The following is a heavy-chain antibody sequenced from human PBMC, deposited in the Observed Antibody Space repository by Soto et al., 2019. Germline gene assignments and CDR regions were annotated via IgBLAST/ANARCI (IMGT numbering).Heavy chain of an antibody. CDR3: ARDFRPGLIVPTKSGFDP. V-gene: IGHV3-21*01. Sequence: PGGSLRLSCAASGFTFSSYSMNWVRQAPGKGLEWVSSISSSSSYIYYADSVKGRFTISRDNAKNSLYLQMNSLRAEDTAVYYCARDFRPGLIVPTKSGFDPWGQGTPVTVSS. CDR2: ISSSSSYI. D-gene: IGHD2-15*01. J-gene: IGHJ5*02. CDR1: GFTFSSYS.